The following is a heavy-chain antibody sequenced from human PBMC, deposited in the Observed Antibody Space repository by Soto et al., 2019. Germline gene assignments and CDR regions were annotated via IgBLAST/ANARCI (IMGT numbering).Heavy chain of an antibody. V-gene: IGHV3-30-3*01. D-gene: IGHD2-15*01. CDR1: GFTFSSYA. J-gene: IGHJ4*02. CDR2: ISYDGSNK. Sequence: QVQLVESGGGVVQPGRSLRLSCAASGFTFSSYAMHWVRQAPGKGLEWVAVISYDGSNKYYADSVKGRFTISRDNSKNTLYLQMNCLRAEDTSVYYCAREGEVVAATPHWGQGTLVTVSS. CDR3: AREGEVVAATPH.